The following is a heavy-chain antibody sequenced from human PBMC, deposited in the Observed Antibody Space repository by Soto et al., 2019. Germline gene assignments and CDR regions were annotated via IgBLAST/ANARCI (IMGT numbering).Heavy chain of an antibody. CDR3: ARSLTEGYCTITGCYTRPLYGMDV. CDR1: GYTFSGYY. CDR2: INPNSGGT. V-gene: IGHV1-2*02. J-gene: IGHJ6*02. Sequence: ASVKVSCKASGYTFSGYYIHWLRQSPGQGLEWMGWINPNSGGTNYAQKFQGRVTVTRDTPTSTAYMELSRLTSDDTAVYYCARSLTEGYCTITGCYTRPLYGMDVWGQGTTVTVSS. D-gene: IGHD2-2*02.